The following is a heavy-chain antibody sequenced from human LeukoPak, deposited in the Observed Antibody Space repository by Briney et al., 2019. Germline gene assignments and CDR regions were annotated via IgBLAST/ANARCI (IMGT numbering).Heavy chain of an antibody. CDR2: IYHSGST. Sequence: SETLSLTCTVSGYSISSGYYWGWIRQPPGKGLEWIGGIYHSGSTYYNPSLKSRVTISVDTSKNQFSLRLSSVTAADTAVYYCARGKGSGILYYWGQGTLVTVSS. J-gene: IGHJ4*02. V-gene: IGHV4-38-2*02. CDR1: GYSISSGYY. CDR3: ARGKGSGILYY. D-gene: IGHD2-15*01.